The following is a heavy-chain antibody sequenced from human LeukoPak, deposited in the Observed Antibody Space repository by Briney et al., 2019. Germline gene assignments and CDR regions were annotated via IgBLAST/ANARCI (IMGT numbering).Heavy chain of an antibody. CDR1: GFTFTTFW. CDR3: TRVGVGGY. J-gene: IGHJ4*02. Sequence: GGSLRLSCAASGFTFTTFWMTWVRQAPGKGLEWVANISPDGRDKYYVDSVKGRFTISRDNAKDSLFLQMNSLRAEDTAMYFCTRVGVGGYWGQGTLVTVSS. CDR2: ISPDGRDK. D-gene: IGHD3-16*01. V-gene: IGHV3-7*01.